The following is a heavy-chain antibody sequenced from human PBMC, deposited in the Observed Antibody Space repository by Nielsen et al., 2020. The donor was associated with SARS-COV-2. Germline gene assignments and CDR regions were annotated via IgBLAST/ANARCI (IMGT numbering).Heavy chain of an antibody. D-gene: IGHD6-19*01. CDR3: ARESVTGTDAFDI. CDR2: ISSSSSTI. CDR1: GFTFSTYS. V-gene: IGHV3-48*01. Sequence: SLTLSCAASGFTFSTYSMNWVRQAPGKGLEWVSYISSSSSTIYYADSVKGRFTISRDNAKNSLSLQMNSLRAEDTAVYYCARESVTGTDAFDIWGQGTVVTVSS. J-gene: IGHJ3*02.